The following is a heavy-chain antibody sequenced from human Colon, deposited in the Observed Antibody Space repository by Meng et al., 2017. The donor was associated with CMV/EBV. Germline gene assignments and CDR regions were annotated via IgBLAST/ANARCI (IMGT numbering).Heavy chain of an antibody. CDR3: ARGRMWVVPADFHGIDS. CDR1: GYGFTDFY. D-gene: IGHD1-14*01. J-gene: IGHJ6*02. CDR2: INPKVGGT. Sequence: ASVKVSCKTSGYGFTDFYIHWVRQVPGQGLEWMGWINPKVGGTSYARKFRGRVTMTRDTSTATAYMEVNRLTSDDTAVYFCARGRMWVVPADFHGIDSWGPGTKVTVSS. V-gene: IGHV1-2*02.